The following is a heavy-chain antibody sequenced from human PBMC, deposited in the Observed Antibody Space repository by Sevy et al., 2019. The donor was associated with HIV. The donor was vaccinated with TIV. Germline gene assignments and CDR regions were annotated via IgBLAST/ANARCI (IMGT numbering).Heavy chain of an antibody. CDR1: GFIFSSYV. Sequence: GGSLRLSCAASGFIFSSYVMTWVRQAPGKGLEWVSTISGSGGSTYYAESVKGRFTISRDNSNNILYLQMNSLRAEDTAVYYCEAITTAGRDYWGQGTLVTVSS. J-gene: IGHJ4*02. CDR2: ISGSGGST. CDR3: EAITTAGRDY. V-gene: IGHV3-23*01. D-gene: IGHD6-13*01.